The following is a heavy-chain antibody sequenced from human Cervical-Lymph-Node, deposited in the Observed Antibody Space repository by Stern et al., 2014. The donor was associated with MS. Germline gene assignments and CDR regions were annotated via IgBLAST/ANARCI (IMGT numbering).Heavy chain of an antibody. D-gene: IGHD3-22*01. CDR2: IYWNDDK. V-gene: IGHV2-5*01. CDR3: AHIIDSSAYYPFYFDY. CDR1: GFSLSTSAVV. J-gene: IGHJ4*02. Sequence: LRESGPTLVKPTQTLTLTCTFSGFSLSTSAVVVGWIRQPPGKALEWLAVIYWNDDKRYSPSLKSRLTITMDTSKNQVVLTMTNMDPVDTATYYCAHIIDSSAYYPFYFDYWGQGTLVTVSS.